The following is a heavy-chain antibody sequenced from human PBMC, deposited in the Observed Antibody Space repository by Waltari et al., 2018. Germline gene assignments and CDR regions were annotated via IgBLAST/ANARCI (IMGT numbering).Heavy chain of an antibody. J-gene: IGHJ4*02. D-gene: IGHD1-1*01. CDR3: ARAGDGYNYYFDY. Sequence: QVQLVQSGAEVKKPGASVSVPCTASGYTFTGYSMHWLRQASGQGLEWMGRINPNSGGTNYAQKFQGRVTMTRDTSISTAYMELSRLRSDDTAVYDCARAGDGYNYYFDYWGQGTLVTVAS. V-gene: IGHV1-2*06. CDR1: GYTFTGYS. CDR2: INPNSGGT.